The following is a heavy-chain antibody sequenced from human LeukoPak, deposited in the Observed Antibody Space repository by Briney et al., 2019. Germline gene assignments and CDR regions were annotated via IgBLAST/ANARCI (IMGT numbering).Heavy chain of an antibody. CDR2: IYKDGKI. Sequence: GGSLRLSCAASGFTVSSTYMSWVRQAPGKGLEWVSVIYKDGKIYYIDSVKGRFTISRDTSKNTLYLQMNSLGVEDTAVYYCASRHCSGGDCYFAGADPFDHWGQGTLVTVSS. CDR1: GFTVSSTY. D-gene: IGHD2-21*01. V-gene: IGHV3-53*01. J-gene: IGHJ4*02. CDR3: ASRHCSGGDCYFAGADPFDH.